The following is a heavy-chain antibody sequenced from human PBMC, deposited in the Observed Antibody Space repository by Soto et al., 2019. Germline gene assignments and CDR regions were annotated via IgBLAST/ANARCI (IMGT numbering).Heavy chain of an antibody. V-gene: IGHV1-8*01. CDR1: GYTFTSYD. J-gene: IGHJ6*02. D-gene: IGHD6-19*01. CDR2: MNPNSGNT. CDR3: ARIAVAGIRYYYYGMDV. Sequence: ASVKVSCKASGYTFTSYDINWVRQATGQGLEWMGWMNPNSGNTGYAQKFQGRVTMTRNTSISTAYMELSSLRSEDTAVDYCARIAVAGIRYYYYGMDVWGQGTTVTVSS.